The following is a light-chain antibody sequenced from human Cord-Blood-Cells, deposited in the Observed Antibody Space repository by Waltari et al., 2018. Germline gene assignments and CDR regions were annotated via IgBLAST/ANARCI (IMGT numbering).Light chain of an antibody. V-gene: IGKV3-20*01. CDR1: QSVSSSY. CDR3: QQYGSSPLT. CDR2: GAS. J-gene: IGKJ4*01. Sequence: SPGERATLSCRASQSVSSSYLAWYQQKPGQAPRLLIYGASSRATGIPDRFSGSGSGTDFTLTISRLEPEDFAVYYCQQYGSSPLTFGGGTKVEI.